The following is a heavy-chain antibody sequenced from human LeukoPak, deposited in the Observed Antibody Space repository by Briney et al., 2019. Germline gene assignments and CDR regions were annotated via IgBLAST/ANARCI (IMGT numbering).Heavy chain of an antibody. CDR3: ARDNYDTGSDAFDI. Sequence: ASVKVSCKASGYTFTSYDINWVRQTTGQGLECMGWMNPNSGNTGYAQKFQGRVTMTRNTSISTAYMELSSLRSEDTAVYYCARDNYDTGSDAFDIWGQGTMVTVSS. CDR2: MNPNSGNT. J-gene: IGHJ3*02. CDR1: GYTFTSYD. D-gene: IGHD3-22*01. V-gene: IGHV1-8*01.